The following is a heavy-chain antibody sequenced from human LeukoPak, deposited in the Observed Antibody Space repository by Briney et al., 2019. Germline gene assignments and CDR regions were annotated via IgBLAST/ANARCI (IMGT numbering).Heavy chain of an antibody. D-gene: IGHD5-12*01. CDR3: ARRGGYDFSYDY. J-gene: IGHJ4*02. Sequence: SETLSLTCTVSSGSISSNIYYRGWIRQPPGKGLEWIGDIYYSGSTYYNPSLKSRVTISVDTSKNQFSLKLSSVTTADTAVYYCARRGGYDFSYDYWGQGILVTVSS. CDR1: SGSISSNIYY. V-gene: IGHV4-39*01. CDR2: IYYSGST.